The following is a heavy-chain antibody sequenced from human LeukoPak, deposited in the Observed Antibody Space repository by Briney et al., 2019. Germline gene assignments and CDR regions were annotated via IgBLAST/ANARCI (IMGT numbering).Heavy chain of an antibody. Sequence: SSETLSLTWTVSGXSINSGGYYWSWIRQHPGKGLEWIEYIYYSGSTYYNPSLKSRVTISVDTSKHQFSLKLSSVTAADTAVYYCARVYLSPHYDSWYFDLWGRGTLVTVSS. J-gene: IGHJ2*01. D-gene: IGHD3-22*01. V-gene: IGHV4-31*02. CDR2: IYYSGST. CDR3: ARVYLSPHYDSWYFDL. CDR1: GXSINSGGYY.